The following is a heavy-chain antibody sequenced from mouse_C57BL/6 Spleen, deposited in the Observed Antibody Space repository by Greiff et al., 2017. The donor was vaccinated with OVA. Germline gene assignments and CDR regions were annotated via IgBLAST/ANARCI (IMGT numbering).Heavy chain of an antibody. CDR3: AREGDGYSGAMDY. CDR2: IYPGDGDT. V-gene: IGHV1-80*01. J-gene: IGHJ4*01. CDR1: GYAFSSYW. D-gene: IGHD2-3*01. Sequence: QVQLKESGAELVKPGASVKISCKASGYAFSSYWMNWVKQRPGKGLEWIGQIYPGDGDTNYNGKFKGKATLTADKSSSTAYMQLSSLTSEDSAVYFCAREGDGYSGAMDYWGQGTSVTVSS.